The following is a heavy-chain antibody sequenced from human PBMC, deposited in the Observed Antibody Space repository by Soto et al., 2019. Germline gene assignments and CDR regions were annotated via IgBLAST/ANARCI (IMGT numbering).Heavy chain of an antibody. CDR2: VGWTGGAI. CDR3: KKDIAPGYVPFNYLYN. Sequence: EVQLVESGGGLVQPGRSLRLACATSGFNFSDYAMHWVRQAPGKGLEWVSGVGWTGGAIGDADSVTGRFIISRDNAKNTLYLQMTRLRPDDTTFYYGKKDIAPGYVPFNYLYNWGQGTQVTVSS. V-gene: IGHV3-9*01. D-gene: IGHD4-4*01. CDR1: GFNFSDYA. J-gene: IGHJ4*02.